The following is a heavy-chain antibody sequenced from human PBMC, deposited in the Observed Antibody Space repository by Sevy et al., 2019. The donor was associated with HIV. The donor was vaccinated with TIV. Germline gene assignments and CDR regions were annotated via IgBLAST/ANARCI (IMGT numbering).Heavy chain of an antibody. J-gene: IGHJ4*02. CDR3: ARVRYTYGSYYFDY. Sequence: GGSLRLSCAASGFNFSDYYISWIRQAPGKGLEWVTYISSRGSTIYYADSVKGRFTISRDNAKNSLYLQMNSLRAEDTAVYYCARVRYTYGSYYFDYWGQGTLVTVSS. CDR1: GFNFSDYY. D-gene: IGHD5-18*01. V-gene: IGHV3-11*01. CDR2: ISSRGSTI.